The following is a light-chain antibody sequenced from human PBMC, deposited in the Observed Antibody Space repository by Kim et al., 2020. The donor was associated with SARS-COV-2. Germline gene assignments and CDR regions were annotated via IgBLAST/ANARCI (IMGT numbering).Light chain of an antibody. CDR2: ADN. J-gene: IGLJ2*01. CDR3: QSYDSSLTDVV. V-gene: IGLV1-40*01. CDR1: AAHSRANND. Sequence: QRVLTTCTGGAAHSRANNDVNRYQQRPGTAPKLLIYADNRRPSGVPDRFSGSRSGISASLAITGLQGEDEADYYCQSYDSSLTDVVFGGGTQLTVL.